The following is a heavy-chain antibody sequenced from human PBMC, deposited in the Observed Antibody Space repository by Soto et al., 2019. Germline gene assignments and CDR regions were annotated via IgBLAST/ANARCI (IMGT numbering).Heavy chain of an antibody. D-gene: IGHD3-16*01. CDR3: AAEGRNDGLGF. J-gene: IGHJ4*02. V-gene: IGHV3-53*01. CDR2: LYRGGRP. CDR1: GLTVSSKY. Sequence: EVQLVESGGGLIQPGGSLRLSCAASGLTVSSKYMSWVRQAPGKGLEWLAVLYRGGRPYYADSVKGRFTISRDNSRNMVYLQMTSVRTEDTAVYYCAAEGRNDGLGFWGQGTLVTVSS.